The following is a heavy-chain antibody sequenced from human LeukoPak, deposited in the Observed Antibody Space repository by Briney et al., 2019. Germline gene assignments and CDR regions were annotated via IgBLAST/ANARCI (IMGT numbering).Heavy chain of an antibody. CDR3: ARDPYYDFWSGYPEYYFDY. CDR2: IYYSGST. J-gene: IGHJ4*02. D-gene: IGHD3-3*01. V-gene: IGHV4-39*07. Sequence: SETLSLTCTVSGSSISSSSYYWGWIRQPPGKGLEWIGSIYYSGSTYYNPSLKSRVTISVDTSKNQFSLKLSSVTAADTAVYYCARDPYYDFWSGYPEYYFDYWGQGTLVTVSS. CDR1: GSSISSSSYY.